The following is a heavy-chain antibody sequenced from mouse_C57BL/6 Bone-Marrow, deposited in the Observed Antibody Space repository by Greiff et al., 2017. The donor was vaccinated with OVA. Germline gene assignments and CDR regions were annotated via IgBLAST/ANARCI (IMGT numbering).Heavy chain of an antibody. J-gene: IGHJ4*01. CDR3: ARDSYYCGSDYDMDY. D-gene: IGHD1-1*01. CDR1: GFTFSDYY. Sequence: DVKLVESEGGLVQPGSSMKLSCTASGFTFSDYYMAWVRQVPEKGLEWVANINYDGSSTYYLDSLKSRFIISRDNAKNTLYLQMSSLKSEDTATYYCARDSYYCGSDYDMDYWGQGTSVTVSS. CDR2: INYDGSST. V-gene: IGHV5-16*01.